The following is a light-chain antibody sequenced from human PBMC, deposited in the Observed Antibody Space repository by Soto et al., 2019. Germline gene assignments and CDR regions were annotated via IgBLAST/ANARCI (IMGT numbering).Light chain of an antibody. CDR2: QVS. V-gene: IGLV2-14*01. CDR3: AAHATSGTGV. Sequence: QSALTQAASASGSPGQSITISYSGTYHDVGAYDFVSWYQQHPGKAPKLMIFQVSNRPSGVSGRFSGSKSVNTASLTISGLQAEYEADYYIAAHATSGTGVVGGGTKLTVL. J-gene: IGLJ3*02. CDR1: YHDVGAYDF.